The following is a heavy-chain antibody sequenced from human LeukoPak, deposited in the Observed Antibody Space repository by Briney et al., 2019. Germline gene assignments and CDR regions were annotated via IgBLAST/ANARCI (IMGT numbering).Heavy chain of an antibody. Sequence: GGSLRLSCAASGFTFSSYAMSWVRQAPGKGLEWVSGISDSGGNTYYADSVKGRFTISRDNSKNTLYLQMNSLRPEDTAVYYCARESVGYCSTSICPNWFDPWGQGTLVTVSS. CDR1: GFTFSSYA. V-gene: IGHV3-23*01. D-gene: IGHD2-2*01. J-gene: IGHJ5*02. CDR3: ARESVGYCSTSICPNWFDP. CDR2: ISDSGGNT.